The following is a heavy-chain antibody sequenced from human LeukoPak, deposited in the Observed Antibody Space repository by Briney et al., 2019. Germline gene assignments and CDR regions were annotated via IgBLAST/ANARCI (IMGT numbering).Heavy chain of an antibody. V-gene: IGHV4-4*02. CDR1: GVSITTTNW. Sequence: PSGTLSLTCGVSGVSITTTNWWSWVRQPPGQGLEWIGEIHLSGRTNYNPSLNSRVTLALDTSKNHLSLSLTSVTAADTAVYYCSRENGAFSPFGYWGQGTLVTVPS. D-gene: IGHD2-8*01. CDR2: IHLSGRT. CDR3: SRENGAFSPFGY. J-gene: IGHJ4*02.